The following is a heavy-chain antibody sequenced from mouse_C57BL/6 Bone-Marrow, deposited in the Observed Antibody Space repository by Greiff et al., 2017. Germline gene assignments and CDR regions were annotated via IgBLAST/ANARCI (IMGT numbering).Heavy chain of an antibody. D-gene: IGHD2-4*01. J-gene: IGHJ3*01. V-gene: IGHV14-4*01. CDR1: GFNITDDY. CDR3: TFYYDSDEASWFAY. CDR2: IDPENGDT. Sequence: EVHLQQSGAELVRPGASVKLSCTASGFNITDDYMHWVKQRPEQGLEWIGWIDPENGDTEYASKFQGKATITADTSSNTAYLQLSSLTSEDTAVYYCTFYYDSDEASWFAYWGQGPLVTVSA.